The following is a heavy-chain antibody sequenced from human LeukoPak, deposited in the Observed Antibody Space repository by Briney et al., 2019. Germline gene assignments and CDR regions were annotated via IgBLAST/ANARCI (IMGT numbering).Heavy chain of an antibody. J-gene: IGHJ4*02. CDR1: GFTFSSYA. V-gene: IGHV3-23*01. CDR3: AKDLVMPTIPSFDY. D-gene: IGHD5-24*01. Sequence: GGSLRLSCADSGFTFSSYAMSWVRQAPGKGLEWVSVISGSGGSTYYADSVKGRFTISRDNSKNTLYLQMNSLRAEDTAVYYCAKDLVMPTIPSFDYWGQGTLVTVSS. CDR2: ISGSGGST.